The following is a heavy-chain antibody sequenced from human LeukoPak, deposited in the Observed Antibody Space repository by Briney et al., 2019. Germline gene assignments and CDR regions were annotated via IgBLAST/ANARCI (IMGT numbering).Heavy chain of an antibody. CDR1: GGSISSSSYY. J-gene: IGHJ5*02. D-gene: IGHD6-6*01. V-gene: IGHV4-39*07. CDR2: IYYSGST. Sequence: PSETLSLTCTVSGGSISSSSYYRGWIRQPPGKGLEWIGSIYYSGSTYYNPSLKSRVTISVDTSKNQFSLKLSSVTAADTAVYYCARARIAARPVDWFDPWGQGTLVTVSS. CDR3: ARARIAARPVDWFDP.